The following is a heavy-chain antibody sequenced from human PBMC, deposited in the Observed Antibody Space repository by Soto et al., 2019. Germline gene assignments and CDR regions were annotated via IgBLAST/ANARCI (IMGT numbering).Heavy chain of an antibody. Sequence: PSETLSLTCTVSGGSISSSSYYWGWIRQPPGKGLEWIGSIYYSGSTYYNPSLKSRVTISVDTSKNQFSLKLSSVTAADTAVYYCAGQYCSGGSCYSLPWFDPWGQGTLVTVPQ. CDR3: AGQYCSGGSCYSLPWFDP. CDR1: GGSISSSSYY. CDR2: IYYSGST. J-gene: IGHJ5*02. D-gene: IGHD2-15*01. V-gene: IGHV4-39*01.